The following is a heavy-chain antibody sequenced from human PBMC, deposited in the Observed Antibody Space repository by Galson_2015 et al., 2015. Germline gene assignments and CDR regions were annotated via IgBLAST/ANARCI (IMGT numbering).Heavy chain of an antibody. CDR2: DPSDSYT. Sequence: DPSDSYTNYSPSFQGHVTISADKSISTAYLQWSSLKASDTAMYYCARPNYGSGAYYYYMDVWGKGTTVTVSS. V-gene: IGHV5-10-1*01. J-gene: IGHJ6*03. D-gene: IGHD3-10*01. CDR3: ARPNYGSGAYYYYMDV.